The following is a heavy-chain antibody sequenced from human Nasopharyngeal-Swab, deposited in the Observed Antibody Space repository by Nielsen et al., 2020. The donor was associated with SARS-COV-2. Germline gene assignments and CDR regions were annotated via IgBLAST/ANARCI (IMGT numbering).Heavy chain of an antibody. CDR2: ISYDGSNK. CDR3: AKDKKAGGDSSSWTTDY. V-gene: IGHV3-30*18. D-gene: IGHD6-13*01. Sequence: VRQAPGKGLEWVAVISYDGSNKYYADSVKGRFTISRDNSKNTLYLQMNSLRAEDTAVYYCAKDKKAGGDSSSWTTDYWGQGTLVTVS. J-gene: IGHJ4*02.